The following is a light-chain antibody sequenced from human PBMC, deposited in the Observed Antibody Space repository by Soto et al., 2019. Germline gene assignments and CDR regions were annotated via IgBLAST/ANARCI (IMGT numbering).Light chain of an antibody. CDR3: HQYATYS. CDR2: HAS. CDR1: QNIANW. Sequence: DIQMTPSPSTLSASVGDRVTITCRASQNIANWLAWYRQKPGTAPELLIYHASTLVSGVPSRFTGSGSGTEFTLAISGLQPDDFATYFCHQYATYSFGQGTKVDI. J-gene: IGKJ1*01. V-gene: IGKV1-5*01.